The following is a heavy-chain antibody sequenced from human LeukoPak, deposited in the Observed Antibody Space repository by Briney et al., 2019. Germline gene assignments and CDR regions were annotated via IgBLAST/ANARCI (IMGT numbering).Heavy chain of an antibody. V-gene: IGHV3-53*01. CDR2: IYSGGST. J-gene: IGHJ4*02. CDR1: GFTVSSNY. CDR3: ARERRDTAMVVDY. D-gene: IGHD5-18*01. Sequence: GGSLRLSCAASGFTVSSNYMSWVRQAPGKGLEWVSVIYSGGSTYYADSVKGRFTISRDNSKNSLYLQMNSLRAEDTAVYYCARERRDTAMVVDYWGQGTLVTVSS.